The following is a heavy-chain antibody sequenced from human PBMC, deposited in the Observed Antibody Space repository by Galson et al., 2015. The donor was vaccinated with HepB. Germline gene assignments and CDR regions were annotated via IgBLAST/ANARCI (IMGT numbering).Heavy chain of an antibody. Sequence: SLRLSCAASGLTFSSPAMSWCRRAPGKGLEWVASVSGSGDDTYNADSVKGRFTISRDNSKNTVFLQMNSLRAEDSALYYCVKDWEGSTCPCMDVWGQGTTVTVSS. CDR2: VSGSGDDT. J-gene: IGHJ6*02. V-gene: IGHV3-23*01. D-gene: IGHD1-26*01. CDR3: VKDWEGSTCPCMDV. CDR1: GLTFSSPA.